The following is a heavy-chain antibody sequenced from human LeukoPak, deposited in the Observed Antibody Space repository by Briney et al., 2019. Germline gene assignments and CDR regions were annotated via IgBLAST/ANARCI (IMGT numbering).Heavy chain of an antibody. CDR2: ISWDGGST. D-gene: IGHD3-10*01. CDR3: AKDSGGFYYGSGSPFDY. Sequence: GGSLSLSCAASGFTFDVYTMHWVRQAPGKGLEWVSLISWDGGSTYYADSVKGRFAISRDNSKNSLYLQMNSLRTEDTALYYCAKDSGGFYYGSGSPFDYWGQGTLVTVSS. V-gene: IGHV3-43*01. J-gene: IGHJ4*02. CDR1: GFTFDVYT.